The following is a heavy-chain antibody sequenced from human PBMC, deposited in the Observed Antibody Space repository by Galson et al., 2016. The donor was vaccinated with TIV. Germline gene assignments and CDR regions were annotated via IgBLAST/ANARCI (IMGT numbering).Heavy chain of an antibody. J-gene: IGHJ4*02. CDR3: ERGTPGAAGGLGF. CDR2: IDWDDDK. Sequence: PALVKPPQTLTVTCTFSGFSLSTSGMSVTWIRQPPGKALEWLARIDWDDDKYYSTSLKTRLTITKDTSQNQVVLTMTNMAPVYTATYYCERGTPGAAGGLGFWGQGTLVTVSS. V-gene: IGHV2-70*11. CDR1: GFSLSTSGMS. D-gene: IGHD6-13*01.